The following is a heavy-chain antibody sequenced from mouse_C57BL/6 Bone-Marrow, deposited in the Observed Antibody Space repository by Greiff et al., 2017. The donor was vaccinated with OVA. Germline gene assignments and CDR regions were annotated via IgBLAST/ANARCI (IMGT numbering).Heavy chain of an antibody. J-gene: IGHJ3*01. Sequence: EVQLQQSGPELVKPGASVKISCKASGYTFTDYYMNWVKQSHGKSLEWIGDINPNNGGTSYNQKFKGKATLTVDKSSSAAYMELRSLTSEDSAVYYCARGRDYPWFAYWGQGTLVTVSA. V-gene: IGHV1-26*01. D-gene: IGHD2-4*01. CDR3: ARGRDYPWFAY. CDR2: INPNNGGT. CDR1: GYTFTDYY.